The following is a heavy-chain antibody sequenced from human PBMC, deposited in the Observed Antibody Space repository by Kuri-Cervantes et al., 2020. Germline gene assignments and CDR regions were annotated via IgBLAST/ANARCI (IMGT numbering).Heavy chain of an antibody. V-gene: IGHV3-30-3*01. J-gene: IGHJ6*02. CDR1: GFTFSSYA. Sequence: GESLKISCAASGFTFSSYAMHWVRQAPGKGLEWVAVISYDGSNKYYADSVEGRFTISRDNSKNTLYLQMNSLRAEDTAVYYCARGDSSSWFDYYYYGMDVWGQGTTVTVSS. CDR3: ARGDSSSWFDYYYYGMDV. CDR2: ISYDGSNK. D-gene: IGHD6-13*01.